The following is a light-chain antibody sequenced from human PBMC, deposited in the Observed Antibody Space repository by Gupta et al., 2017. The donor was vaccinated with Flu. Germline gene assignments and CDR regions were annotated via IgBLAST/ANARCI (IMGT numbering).Light chain of an antibody. CDR2: SAS. CDR1: QGISNW. V-gene: IGKV1-12*01. Sequence: DIQMTQSPSSVSASVGDRVSIACRASQGISNWLAWYQQKPGKAPNLLIYSASTLRSGVPSRFSGSGSGTDFTLTISSLQPEDFATYYCQQVTTFPRTVGQGTKVEIK. CDR3: QQVTTFPRT. J-gene: IGKJ1*01.